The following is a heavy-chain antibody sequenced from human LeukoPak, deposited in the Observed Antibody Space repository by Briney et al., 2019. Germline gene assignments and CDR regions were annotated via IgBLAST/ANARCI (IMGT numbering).Heavy chain of an antibody. CDR3: ARDVYGDGYNSFDY. J-gene: IGHJ4*02. D-gene: IGHD5-24*01. Sequence: GGSLRLSCAVYGFIVSSNHMNWVRQAPGKGLEWVSVIYSGGYSGGGPFYADSVKGRCTTSSASSKNKLFQMNSLRAEDTAVYYCARDVYGDGYNSFDYWGLGILVTVSS. CDR1: GFIVSSNH. V-gene: IGHV3-66*01. CDR2: IYSGGYSGGGP.